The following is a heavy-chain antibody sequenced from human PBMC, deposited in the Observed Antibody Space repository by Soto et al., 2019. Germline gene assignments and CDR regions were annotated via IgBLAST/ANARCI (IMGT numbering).Heavy chain of an antibody. V-gene: IGHV3-7*03. CDR2: INQDGSEK. CDR3: ARGRGWIFDN. D-gene: IGHD6-19*01. Sequence: EVQLVESGGGLVQPGGSLRLSCTGSGFTPSNYWMAWVRQAPGKGLESVANINQDGSEKQYVDSVKGRFSISRDNANNSLSLQMDSLRAEDTAVYYCARGRGWIFDNWGQGTLVTVSS. J-gene: IGHJ4*02. CDR1: GFTPSNYW.